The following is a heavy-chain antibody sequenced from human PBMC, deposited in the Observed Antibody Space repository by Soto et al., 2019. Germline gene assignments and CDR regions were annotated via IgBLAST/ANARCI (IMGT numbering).Heavy chain of an antibody. J-gene: IGHJ4*02. CDR1: GFTFSSYG. CDR2: IWYDGSNK. V-gene: IGHV3-33*01. Sequence: QVQLVESGGGVVQPGRSLRLSCAASGFTFSSYGMHWVRQAPGKGLEWVAVIWYDGSNKYYADSVKGRFTISRDNSKNTLYLQMNSVRAEDTAVYYCARTPYCGGDCYSYYFDYWGQGTLVTVSS. D-gene: IGHD2-21*02. CDR3: ARTPYCGGDCYSYYFDY.